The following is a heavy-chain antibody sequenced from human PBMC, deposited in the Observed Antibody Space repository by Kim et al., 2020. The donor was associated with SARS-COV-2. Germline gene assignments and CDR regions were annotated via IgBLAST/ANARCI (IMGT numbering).Heavy chain of an antibody. D-gene: IGHD1-26*01. CDR3: AKGRGGAYDY. CDR1: GDSVSSNSAT. J-gene: IGHJ4*02. CDR2: TYYRSKWNN. Sequence: SQTLSLTCAISGDSVSSNSATWNWIRRSPSRGLEWLGRTYYRSKWNNDYAVSVKSRMTINPDTSKNQFSLQLNSVTPEDTAMYYCAKGRGGAYDYWGQGTLVTVSS. V-gene: IGHV6-1*01.